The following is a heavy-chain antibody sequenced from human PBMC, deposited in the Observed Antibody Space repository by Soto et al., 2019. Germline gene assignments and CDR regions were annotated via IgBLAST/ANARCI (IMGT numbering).Heavy chain of an antibody. CDR1: GGTFSRNT. J-gene: IGHJ4*02. Sequence: QVQLVHSGAEVKKPGSSVKVSCEASGGTFSRNTFSWVRQVPGQGLEWMGRIVPILGMTNYAQKFQGRVTMIADKSTSTAYMELSSLRPEDTAVYYCASASSDSGTYSDYWGQGTLVTVSS. CDR3: ASASSDSGTYSDY. D-gene: IGHD3-10*01. CDR2: IVPILGMT. V-gene: IGHV1-69*02.